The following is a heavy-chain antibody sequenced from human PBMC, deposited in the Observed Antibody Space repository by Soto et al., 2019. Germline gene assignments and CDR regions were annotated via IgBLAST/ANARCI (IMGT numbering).Heavy chain of an antibody. CDR2: ISRSSSYI. D-gene: IGHD3-3*01. J-gene: IGHJ5*02. Sequence: EVQLVESGGGLVKPGGSLRLSCAASGFTFSDYSMNWVRQAPGKGLECVSSISRSSSYIYYADSVKGLFTISRDNAENSLYRQMNSLRAEDTAVYYCARVAPPYDFWSGYIGNWFDPWGQGTLVTVSS. V-gene: IGHV3-21*01. CDR3: ARVAPPYDFWSGYIGNWFDP. CDR1: GFTFSDYS.